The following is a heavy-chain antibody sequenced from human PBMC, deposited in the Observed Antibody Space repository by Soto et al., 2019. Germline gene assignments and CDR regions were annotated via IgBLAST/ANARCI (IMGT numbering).Heavy chain of an antibody. V-gene: IGHV3-23*01. CDR1: GFTFSSYA. CDR3: AKDPGSPNWFDP. Sequence: EVQLLESGGGLVQPGGSLRLSCAASGFTFSSYAMSWVRQAPGKGLEWVSAISGSGGSTYYADYVKGRFTISRDNSKNTLYLQMNSLRAEDTAVYYCAKDPGSPNWFDPWGQGTLVTVSS. CDR2: ISGSGGST. J-gene: IGHJ5*02. D-gene: IGHD6-13*01.